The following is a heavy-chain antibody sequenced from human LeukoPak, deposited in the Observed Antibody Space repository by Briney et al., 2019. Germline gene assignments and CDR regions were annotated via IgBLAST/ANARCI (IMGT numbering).Heavy chain of an antibody. V-gene: IGHV4-30-4*07. CDR2: IYYSGST. CDR1: GGSISSGGYS. J-gene: IGHJ4*02. CDR3: ARGDSGYEPLDY. Sequence: SQTLSLTCAVSGGSISSGGYSWSWIRQPPGKGLEWIGYIYYSGSTYYNPSLKNRVTISVDTSKNQFSLKLSSVTAADTAVYYCARGDSGYEPLDYWGQGTLVTVSS. D-gene: IGHD5-12*01.